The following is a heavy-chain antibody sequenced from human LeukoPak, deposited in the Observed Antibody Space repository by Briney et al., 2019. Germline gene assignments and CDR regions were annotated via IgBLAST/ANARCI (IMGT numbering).Heavy chain of an antibody. Sequence: ASVKVSCKASGYTFTSYDINWVRQATGQGLEWMGWMNPNSGNRGYAQKFQGRITMTTNTSISTAYMELSSLGSEDTAVYYCARVLRYCSGGNCYSGGLGYMDVWGKGTTVTISS. D-gene: IGHD2-15*01. J-gene: IGHJ6*03. V-gene: IGHV1-8*01. CDR1: GYTFTSYD. CDR3: ARVLRYCSGGNCYSGGLGYMDV. CDR2: MNPNSGNR.